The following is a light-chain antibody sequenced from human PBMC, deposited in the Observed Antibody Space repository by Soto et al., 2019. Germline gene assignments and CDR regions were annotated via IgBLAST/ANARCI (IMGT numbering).Light chain of an antibody. J-gene: IGKJ4*01. CDR2: DAS. CDR3: QEYNSYSVLS. Sequence: DIQMTQSPSTLSASVGDRVTITCRASQTISTWLAWYQQKPGKAPKLLIYDASTLESGVPSRFSGSGSGTEFTLTISRLQPDDFATYYCQEYNSYSVLSFGGGTKVDIK. V-gene: IGKV1-5*01. CDR1: QTISTW.